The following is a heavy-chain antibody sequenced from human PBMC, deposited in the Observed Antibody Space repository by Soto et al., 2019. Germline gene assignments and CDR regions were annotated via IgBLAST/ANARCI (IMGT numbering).Heavy chain of an antibody. J-gene: IGHJ4*02. D-gene: IGHD3-22*01. CDR3: AKDRYYDSSRVSDY. Sequence: EVQLLESGGGLVQPGGSLRLSCAASGFTFSGYAMSGVRQAPGKGLEWVSGISGSGGSTYYADSVKGLFTISRDNSKSTLYLQMNSLRAEDMAVYYCAKDRYYDSSRVSDYWGQGTLVTVSS. V-gene: IGHV3-23*01. CDR2: ISGSGGST. CDR1: GFTFSGYA.